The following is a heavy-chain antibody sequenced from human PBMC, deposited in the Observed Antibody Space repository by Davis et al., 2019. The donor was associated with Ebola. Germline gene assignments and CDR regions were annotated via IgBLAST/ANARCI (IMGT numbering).Heavy chain of an antibody. CDR3: TTDRRSGSYFDY. Sequence: LSLTCAASGITFSNAWMSWVRQVPGKGLEWVGRIKSKTDGGTADYAAPVKGRFTISRDDSKNTLYLQMNSLKTEDTAVYFCTTDRRSGSYFDYWGQGALVTVSS. CDR2: IKSKTDGGTA. V-gene: IGHV3-15*01. CDR1: GITFSNAW. J-gene: IGHJ4*02. D-gene: IGHD1-26*01.